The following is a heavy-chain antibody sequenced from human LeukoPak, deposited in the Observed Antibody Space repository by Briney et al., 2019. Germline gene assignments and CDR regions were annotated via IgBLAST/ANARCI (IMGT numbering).Heavy chain of an antibody. CDR3: AKDSGLHYYFWSGPRH. CDR1: GFTFDDYS. D-gene: IGHD3-3*01. CDR2: ISWNSGSI. J-gene: IGHJ4*02. V-gene: IGHV3-9*01. Sequence: GGSLRLSCAASGFTFDDYSMHWVRQAPGKGLEWVSGISWNSGSIGYPHSLKGRFTISRDNAKNSLYLQMNSRRAEDTALYYWAKDSGLHYYFWSGPRHWGQGTMVTVSS.